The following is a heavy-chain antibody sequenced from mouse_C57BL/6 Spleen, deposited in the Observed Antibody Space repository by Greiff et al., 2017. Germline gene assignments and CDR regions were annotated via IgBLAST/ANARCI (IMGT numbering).Heavy chain of an antibody. Sequence: EVKLQESGPGLVKPSQSLSLTCSVTGYSITSGYYWNLIRQFPGNKLEWMGYISYDGSNNYNPSLKNRISITRDTSKNQCFLKLNSVTTEDTATYYCARAPYDYDGYFDVWGTGTTVTVSS. V-gene: IGHV3-6*01. CDR2: ISYDGSN. D-gene: IGHD2-4*01. J-gene: IGHJ1*03. CDR3: ARAPYDYDGYFDV. CDR1: GYSITSGYY.